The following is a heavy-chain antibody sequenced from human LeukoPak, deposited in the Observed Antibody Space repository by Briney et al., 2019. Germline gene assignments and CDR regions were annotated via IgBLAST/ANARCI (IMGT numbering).Heavy chain of an antibody. V-gene: IGHV3-23*01. J-gene: IGHJ4*02. CDR3: AKDSSGWYSHNYFDY. D-gene: IGHD6-19*01. CDR1: GFTFSSYG. Sequence: GGSLRLSCAASGFTFSSYGMSWVRQAPGKGLEWVSAISGSGGSTYYADSVKGRFTISRDNSKNTLYLQMNSLRAEDTAVYYCAKDSSGWYSHNYFDYWGQGTLVTVSS. CDR2: ISGSGGST.